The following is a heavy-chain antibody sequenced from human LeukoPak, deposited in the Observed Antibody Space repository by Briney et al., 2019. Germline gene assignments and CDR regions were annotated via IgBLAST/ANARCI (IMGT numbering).Heavy chain of an antibody. CDR2: ISGSGGST. D-gene: IGHD5-18*01. CDR3: AKDGGYSYGFSVDY. CDR1: GFTFSSYA. V-gene: IGHV3-23*01. Sequence: PGGSLRLSCAASGFTFSSYAMSWVRQAPGKGLEWVSAISGSGGSTYYADSAKGRFTISRDNSKNTLYLQMNSLRAEDTAVYYCAKDGGYSYGFSVDYWGQGILVTVSS. J-gene: IGHJ4*02.